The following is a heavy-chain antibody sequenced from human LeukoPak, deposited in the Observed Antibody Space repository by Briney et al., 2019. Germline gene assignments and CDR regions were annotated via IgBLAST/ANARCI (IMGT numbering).Heavy chain of an antibody. CDR2: MSPNSGNT. Sequence: ASVKVSCKASGYIFTSHYMHWVRQATGQGLEWMGWMSPNSGNTGYAQKFQGRVTMTRDTSTGTAYLELSSLRSEDSAVYYCVRTPPNWGADFWGQGTLVTVSS. D-gene: IGHD7-27*01. J-gene: IGHJ4*02. V-gene: IGHV1-8*02. CDR1: GYIFTSHY. CDR3: VRTPPNWGADF.